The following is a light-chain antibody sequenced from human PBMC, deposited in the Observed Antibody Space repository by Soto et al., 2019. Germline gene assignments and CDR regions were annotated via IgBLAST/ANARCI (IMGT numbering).Light chain of an antibody. CDR1: NSDVGTYNL. CDR3: CSYAPSRTLL. V-gene: IGLV2-23*01. CDR2: EGN. Sequence: QSALTQPASVSGSPGQSITISCTGTNSDVGTYNLVTWYQQHPGKVPKLILYEGNKRPSGVSDRFSASKSGNTASLTISGLQAEDEADYYCCSYAPSRTLLFGGGTKLTVL. J-gene: IGLJ3*02.